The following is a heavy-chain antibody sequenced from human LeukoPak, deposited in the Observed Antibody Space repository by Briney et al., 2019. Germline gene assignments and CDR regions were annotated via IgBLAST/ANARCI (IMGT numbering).Heavy chain of an antibody. CDR3: AHRSRPAGTHCDY. CDR2: IYWDDDK. D-gene: IGHD1-1*01. V-gene: IGHV2-5*02. CDR1: WFSLSTSGVG. J-gene: IGHJ4*02. Sequence: SGPTLVKPTQTLTLTCTFSWFSLSTSGVGVGWIRQPPGKALEWLALIYWDDDKRYSPYLKSRLTITKDTSKNQVVLTVTNMDPVDTATYYCAHRSRPAGTHCDYWGQGTLVTVSS.